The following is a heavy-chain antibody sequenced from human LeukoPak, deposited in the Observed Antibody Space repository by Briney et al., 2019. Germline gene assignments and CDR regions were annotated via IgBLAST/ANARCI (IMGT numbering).Heavy chain of an antibody. Sequence: GESLKISCKRSGYIFANYWIAWVRQMPGKGLEWMGIIYPDDSDTRYSPSFQGQVTISADKSIATAYLQWSSLKASDTAMYYCARPVEMATSPFDYWGQGTLVTVSS. J-gene: IGHJ4*02. CDR3: ARPVEMATSPFDY. CDR1: GYIFANYW. D-gene: IGHD5-24*01. V-gene: IGHV5-51*01. CDR2: IYPDDSDT.